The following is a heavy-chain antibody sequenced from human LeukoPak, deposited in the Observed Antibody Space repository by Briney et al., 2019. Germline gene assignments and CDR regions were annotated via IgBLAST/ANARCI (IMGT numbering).Heavy chain of an antibody. CDR1: GGSISSSAYS. D-gene: IGHD6-13*01. J-gene: IGHJ4*02. Sequence: SETLSLTCTVSGGSISSSAYSWGWIRHPPGKGLEWIGNIYYSGNSGNTYYKPALMSRVSISVDTSKNQFSLRLNSVTAADTAVYYCARQYGPGYSSTWYFDYWGQGTLVTVSS. CDR2: IYYSGNSGNT. V-gene: IGHV4-39*01. CDR3: ARQYGPGYSSTWYFDY.